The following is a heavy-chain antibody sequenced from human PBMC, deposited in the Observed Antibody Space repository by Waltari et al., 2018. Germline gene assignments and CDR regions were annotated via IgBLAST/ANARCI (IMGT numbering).Heavy chain of an antibody. V-gene: IGHV3-7*01. Sequence: EVQLVESGGGLVQPGGSLRLSCAASGFTFSSYWMTWVRQAQGKGLDWVAKITHYGSEKYYVDSVKGRFTISRDNAKNSLYLQMNSLRAEDTAVFYCARGGAYSGGDYWGQGTLVTVSS. D-gene: IGHD2-15*01. CDR1: GFTFSSYW. CDR3: ARGGAYSGGDY. J-gene: IGHJ4*02. CDR2: ITHYGSEK.